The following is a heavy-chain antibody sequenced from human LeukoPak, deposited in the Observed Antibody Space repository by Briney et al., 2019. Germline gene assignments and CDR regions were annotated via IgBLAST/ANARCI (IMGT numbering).Heavy chain of an antibody. Sequence: GGSLRLSCAASLFTFSSYEMNWVRQAPGKGLEWVSYVSSSGTTIYYADSVKGRFTVSRDNAKNSLYLQMNSLRAEDTAVYYCARQVASGFDPWGQGTLVTVSS. V-gene: IGHV3-48*03. CDR1: LFTFSSYE. J-gene: IGHJ5*02. CDR3: ARQVASGFDP. CDR2: VSSSGTTI.